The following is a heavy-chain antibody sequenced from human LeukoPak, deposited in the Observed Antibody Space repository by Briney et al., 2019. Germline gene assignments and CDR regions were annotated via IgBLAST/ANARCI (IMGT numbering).Heavy chain of an antibody. CDR2: VDHTGST. D-gene: IGHD4-11*01. CDR3: ARGRVSSSTWYSTYYYFFYMDF. Sequence: PSETLSLTCTVSDDSITLYYWTWIRQPPGKGLEWIGYVDHTGSTNFNPSLNGRVTISRDTSKNHFSLRLRSVTAADTAVYFCARGRVSSSTWYSTYYYFFYMDFWGKGTTVTVSS. J-gene: IGHJ6*03. CDR1: DDSITLYY. V-gene: IGHV4-59*01.